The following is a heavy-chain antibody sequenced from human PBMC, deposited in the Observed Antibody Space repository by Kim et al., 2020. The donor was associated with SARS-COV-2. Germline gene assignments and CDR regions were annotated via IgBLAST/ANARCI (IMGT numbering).Heavy chain of an antibody. D-gene: IGHD6-19*01. V-gene: IGHV1-46*01. CDR1: GYTFTSYY. Sequence: ASVKVSCKASGYTFTSYYMHWVRQAPGQGLEWMGIINPSGGSTSYAQKFQGRVTMTRDTSTSTVYMELSSLRSEDTAVYYCARDRLRIAVAGYDAFDIWGQGTMVTVSS. CDR2: INPSGGST. J-gene: IGHJ3*02. CDR3: ARDRLRIAVAGYDAFDI.